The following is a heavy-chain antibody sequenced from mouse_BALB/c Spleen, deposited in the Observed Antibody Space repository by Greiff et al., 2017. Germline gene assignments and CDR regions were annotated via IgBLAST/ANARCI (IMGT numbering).Heavy chain of an antibody. CDR2: ISDGGSYT. CDR3: ARGDGSQYYYAMDY. V-gene: IGHV5-4*02. Sequence: EVQLVESGGGLVKPGGSLKLSCAASGFTFSDYYMYWVRQTPEKRLEWVATISDGGSYTYYPDSVKGRFTISRDNAKNNLYLRMSSLKSEDTAMYYCARGDGSQYYYAMDYWGQGTSVTVSS. D-gene: IGHD1-1*02. CDR1: GFTFSDYY. J-gene: IGHJ4*01.